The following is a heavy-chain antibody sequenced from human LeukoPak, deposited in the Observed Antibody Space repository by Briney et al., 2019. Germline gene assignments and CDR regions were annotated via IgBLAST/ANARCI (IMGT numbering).Heavy chain of an antibody. CDR2: ITTGGDI. CDR1: GFTFRSYT. V-gene: IGHV3-21*01. D-gene: IGHD6-19*01. J-gene: IGHJ5*02. Sequence: GSLRLSCAASGFTFRSYTMNWVRQAPGEGLEWVSSITTGGDIYYADSVKGRFTMSRESAKNSLYLQMNSLRVGDTAVYYCARAVAGTHWFDPWGQGTLVTVSS. CDR3: ARAVAGTHWFDP.